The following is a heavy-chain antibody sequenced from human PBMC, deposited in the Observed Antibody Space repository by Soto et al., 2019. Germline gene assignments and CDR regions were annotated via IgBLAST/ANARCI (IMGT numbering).Heavy chain of an antibody. CDR1: GDTFSTYT. CDR2: IIPRSGTS. Sequence: SVKVSCKASGDTFSTYTITWVRQAPGQGLEWMGGIIPRSGTSNYAQKFQGRVTITADESTSTAYMELSSLRSEDTAVYYCARVVGALGHWFDPWGQGTLVTVS. D-gene: IGHD1-26*01. J-gene: IGHJ5*02. V-gene: IGHV1-69*13. CDR3: ARVVGALGHWFDP.